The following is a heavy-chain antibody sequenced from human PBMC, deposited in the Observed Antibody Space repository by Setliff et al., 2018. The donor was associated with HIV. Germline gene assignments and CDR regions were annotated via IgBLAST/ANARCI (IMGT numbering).Heavy chain of an antibody. CDR1: GGSLSRGSYY. V-gene: IGHV4-61*02. CDR3: ARRVYGNNPDLDY. Sequence: SETLSLTCTVSGGSLSRGSYYWSWIRQPAGKGLEWIGRIYTNGITYYNTSLKSRVTISVDTSQNQFSLKLSSVTAADAAMYYCARRVYGNNPDLDYWSQGTLVTVSS. D-gene: IGHD4-17*01. J-gene: IGHJ4*02. CDR2: IYTNGIT.